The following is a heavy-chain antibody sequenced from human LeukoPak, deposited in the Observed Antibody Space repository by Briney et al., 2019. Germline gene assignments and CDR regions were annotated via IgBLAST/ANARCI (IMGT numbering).Heavy chain of an antibody. CDR1: GGSITNNSDY. J-gene: IGHJ4*02. Sequence: SETLSLTCTVSGGSITNNSDYWGCIRQPPGKGLEWIGSIYYSGSTYYNPSLKSRVAISVDTSKNQFSLKLNSVTAADTAVYYCARRGIVVVPAATTNRVRFKGEFDYWGQGTLVTVSS. D-gene: IGHD2-2*01. CDR3: ARRGIVVVPAATTNRVRFKGEFDY. V-gene: IGHV4-39*07. CDR2: IYYSGST.